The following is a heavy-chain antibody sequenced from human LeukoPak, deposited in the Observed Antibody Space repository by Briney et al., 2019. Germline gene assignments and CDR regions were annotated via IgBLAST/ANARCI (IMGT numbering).Heavy chain of an antibody. CDR2: IYYSGST. CDR3: ARYQQTGLLWFGEPPTPFHM. CDR1: GGSISSYY. V-gene: IGHV4-59*01. Sequence: SETLSLTCTVSGGSISSYYWSSIRQPPGKGLEWIGYIYYSGSTNYNPSLKSRVTISVDTSKNQFSLKLSPVTAGGTPVYICARYQQTGLLWFGEPPTPFHMWAQGPMVRVSS. J-gene: IGHJ3*02. D-gene: IGHD3-10*01.